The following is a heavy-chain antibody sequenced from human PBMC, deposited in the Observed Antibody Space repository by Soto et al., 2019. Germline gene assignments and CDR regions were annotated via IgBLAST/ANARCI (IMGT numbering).Heavy chain of an antibody. CDR2: VSYDGSLK. Sequence: WVSLRVWWAAAGCTCGGYGRRCVRQAPVKGLEWVAVVSYDGSLKYYADSVRGRFTVSRDNSQNTVYLQMNSLRAEDTAVYYCARVPQLVGGAYYYYYLDVRGKRPTVTVSS. CDR3: ARVPQLVGGAYYYYYLDV. V-gene: IGHV3-30*03. CDR1: GCTCGGYG. D-gene: IGHD6-6*01. J-gene: IGHJ6*03.